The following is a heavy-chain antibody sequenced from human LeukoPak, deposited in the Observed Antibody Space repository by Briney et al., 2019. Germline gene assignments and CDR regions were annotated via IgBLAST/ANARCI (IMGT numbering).Heavy chain of an antibody. J-gene: IGHJ4*02. CDR1: GGSISSSSYY. CDR2: INSDGSST. Sequence: ETLSLTCTVSGGSISSSSYYWGWIRQAPGKGLVWVSRINSDGSSTSYADSVKGRFTISRDNAKNTLYLQMNSLRAEDTAVYYCARAPLRYFDWLGYYFDYWGQGTLVTVSS. CDR3: ARAPLRYFDWLGYYFDY. D-gene: IGHD3-9*01. V-gene: IGHV3-74*01.